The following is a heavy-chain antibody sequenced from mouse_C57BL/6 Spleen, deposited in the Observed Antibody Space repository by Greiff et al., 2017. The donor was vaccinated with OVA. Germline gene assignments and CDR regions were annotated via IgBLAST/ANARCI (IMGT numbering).Heavy chain of an antibody. CDR3: ARLITTVVAPDY. CDR1: GYTFTGYW. J-gene: IGHJ2*01. CDR2: ILPGSGST. Sequence: VQLQQSGAELMKPGASVKLSCKATGYTFTGYWIEWVKQRPGHGLEWIGEILPGSGSTNSNEKFKGKATFTADTSSNPAYMQLSSLTTEDSAIYYCARLITTVVAPDYWGQGTTLTVAS. D-gene: IGHD1-1*01. V-gene: IGHV1-9*01.